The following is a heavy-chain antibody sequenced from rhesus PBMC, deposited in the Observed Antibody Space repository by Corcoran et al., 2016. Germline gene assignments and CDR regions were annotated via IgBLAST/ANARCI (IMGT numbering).Heavy chain of an antibody. CDR1: GGSISGGYG. D-gene: IGHD4-23*01. Sequence: QVQLQESGPGLVKPSETLSLTCAVSGGSISGGYGWGWIRQPPGKGLEWIGSIYISSGNTYYNTTLKSRVTISTDTSKNQFSLKLSSVTAADTAVYYCAREGVSNYAVRYYGLDSWGQGVVVTVSS. CDR3: AREGVSNYAVRYYGLDS. V-gene: IGHV4S7*01. CDR2: IYISSGNT. J-gene: IGHJ6*01.